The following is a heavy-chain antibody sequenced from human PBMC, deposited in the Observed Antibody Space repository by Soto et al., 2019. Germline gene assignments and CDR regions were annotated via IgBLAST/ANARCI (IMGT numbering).Heavy chain of an antibody. J-gene: IGHJ2*01. V-gene: IGHV4-39*01. D-gene: IGHD6-6*01. CDR3: VSRIAGRPHNSTLFPRRRTPDL. CDR1: GGSISSSSYY. Sequence: PSETLSLTCTVSGGSISSSSYYWGWIRQPPGKGLEWIGSIYYSGSTYYNPSLKSRVTISVDTSKNQFSLKLSSVTAADTAVYYFVSRIAGRPHNSTLFPRRRTPDL. CDR2: IYYSGST.